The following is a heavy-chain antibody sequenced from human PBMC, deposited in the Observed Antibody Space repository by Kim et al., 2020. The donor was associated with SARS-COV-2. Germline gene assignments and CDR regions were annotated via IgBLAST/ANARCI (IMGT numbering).Heavy chain of an antibody. V-gene: IGHV3-23*01. D-gene: IGHD4-17*01. CDR3: AKLWSEGYGDYVGTVLDY. Sequence: KGRFTISRDNSKNTLYLQMNSLRAEDTAVYYCAKLWSEGYGDYVGTVLDYWGQGTLVTVSS. J-gene: IGHJ4*02.